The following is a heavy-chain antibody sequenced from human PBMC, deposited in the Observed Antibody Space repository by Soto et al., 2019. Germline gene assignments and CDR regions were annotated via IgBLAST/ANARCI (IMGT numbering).Heavy chain of an antibody. J-gene: IGHJ6*02. CDR1: GGTFSSYA. D-gene: IGHD4-17*01. CDR2: VIPIFGTA. Sequence: VASVKVSCKASGGTFSSYAISWVRQAPGQGLEWMGGVIPIFGTANYAQKFQGRVTITADESTSTAYMELSSLRSEDTAVYYCARDVYGDYGTGTYYYYYGMDVWGQGTTVTVSS. V-gene: IGHV1-69*13. CDR3: ARDVYGDYGTGTYYYYYGMDV.